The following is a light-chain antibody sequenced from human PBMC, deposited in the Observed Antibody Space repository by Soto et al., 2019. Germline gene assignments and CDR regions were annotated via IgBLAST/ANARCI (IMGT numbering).Light chain of an antibody. Sequence: EIVVTQSPTILSVSPGERATLSCRASQSVSSNLAWYQQKPGQPPRLLMYGVYTRAPGTPARFSGSGSGTEFTLTISSLQSEDFAVYYCQQYNNWSFGQGTRLEIK. CDR2: GVY. CDR3: QQYNNWS. CDR1: QSVSSN. V-gene: IGKV3D-15*01. J-gene: IGKJ5*01.